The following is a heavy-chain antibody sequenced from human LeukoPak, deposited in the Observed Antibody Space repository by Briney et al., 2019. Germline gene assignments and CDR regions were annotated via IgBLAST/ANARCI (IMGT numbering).Heavy chain of an antibody. V-gene: IGHV3-48*02. D-gene: IGHD6-19*01. CDR2: ISSSSSTV. J-gene: IGHJ4*02. CDR1: GFTFSSHS. Sequence: QPGGSLRLSCAASGFTFSSHSMNWVRQAPGKGLEWVSYISSSSSTVYYADSVKGRFTISRDNAKNSLYLHMNSLRDEDTAVYYCARQWLGTYDYWGQGTLVTVSS. CDR3: ARQWLGTYDY.